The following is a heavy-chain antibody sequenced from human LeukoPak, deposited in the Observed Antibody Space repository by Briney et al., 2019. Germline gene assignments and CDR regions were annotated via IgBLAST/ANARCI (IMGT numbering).Heavy chain of an antibody. CDR1: GFTFNRYS. V-gene: IGHV3-21*04. J-gene: IGHJ4*02. CDR3: AKYGVGETYFGDY. CDR2: ISSSSSYI. Sequence: GGSLRLSCAASGFTFNRYSMNWVRQAPGKGLEWVSSISSSSSYIYYADSVRGRFIISRDNSKNSLFLQMNSLRVEDTAVYYCAKYGVGETYFGDYWGQGALVIVSS. D-gene: IGHD1-26*01.